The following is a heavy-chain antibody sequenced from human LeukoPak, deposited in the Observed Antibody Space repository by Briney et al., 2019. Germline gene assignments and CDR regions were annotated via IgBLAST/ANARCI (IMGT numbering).Heavy chain of an antibody. V-gene: IGHV1-2*06. J-gene: IGHJ6*03. CDR3: ARGADSSSFYYMDV. Sequence: ASVKVSCKASGYTFTGYYMHWVRQAPGQGLEWMGRINPNSGGTNYAQKFQGRVTMTRDTSISTAYMELSRLRSDDTAVYYCARGADSSSFYYMDVWGKGTTVTVSS. CDR2: INPNSGGT. D-gene: IGHD6-6*01. CDR1: GYTFTGYY.